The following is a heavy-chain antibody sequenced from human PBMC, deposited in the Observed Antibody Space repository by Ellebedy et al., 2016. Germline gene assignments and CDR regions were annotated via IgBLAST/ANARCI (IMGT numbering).Heavy chain of an antibody. CDR2: IKNDESEK. V-gene: IGHV3-7*03. D-gene: IGHD6-19*01. Sequence: GESLKISCAASGFTFSNYWMGWVRQAPGQGLEWVANIKNDESEKYFVDSVKGRFIISRDNAKNLVYLQMSSLRAEDTATYYCAKCRHSSGCLLDYWGQGTLVTVSS. J-gene: IGHJ4*02. CDR3: AKCRHSSGCLLDY. CDR1: GFTFSNYW.